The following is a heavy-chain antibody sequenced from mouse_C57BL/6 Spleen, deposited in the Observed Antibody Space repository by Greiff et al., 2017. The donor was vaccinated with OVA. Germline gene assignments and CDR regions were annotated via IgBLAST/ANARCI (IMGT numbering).Heavy chain of an antibody. Sequence: QVQLQQPGPELVKPGASVKLSCKASGYTFTSYWMHWVKQRPGQGLEWIGNINPSNGGTNYNEKFKSKATLTVDKSSSTAYMQLSSLTSEDSAVYYCARKGANWPYAMDYWGQGTSVTVSS. D-gene: IGHD4-1*01. V-gene: IGHV1-53*01. CDR1: GYTFTSYW. CDR2: INPSNGGT. J-gene: IGHJ4*01. CDR3: ARKGANWPYAMDY.